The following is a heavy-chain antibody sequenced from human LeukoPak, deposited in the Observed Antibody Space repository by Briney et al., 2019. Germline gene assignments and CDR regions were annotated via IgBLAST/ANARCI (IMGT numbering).Heavy chain of an antibody. J-gene: IGHJ4*02. V-gene: IGHV3-48*04. Sequence: GGSLRLSCAASGFTFSSYSMNWVRQAPGKGLEWVSFISSSSSTIYYADSVKGRFTISRDNAKNSLYLQKSSLRAEDTAVYYCARDRGGSYSAIDYWGQGTLVTVSS. CDR2: ISSSSSTI. D-gene: IGHD1-26*01. CDR3: ARDRGGSYSAIDY. CDR1: GFTFSSYS.